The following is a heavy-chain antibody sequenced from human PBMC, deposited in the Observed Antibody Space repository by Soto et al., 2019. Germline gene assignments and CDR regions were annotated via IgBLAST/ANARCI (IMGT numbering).Heavy chain of an antibody. D-gene: IGHD6-6*01. V-gene: IGHV3-73*01. CDR2: IRSKANSYAT. CDR1: GFTFSGSA. Sequence: HPGGSLRLSCAASGFTFSGSAMHWVRQASGKGPEWVGRIRSKANSYATAYAASVKGRFTISRDDSKNTAYLQMNSLKTEDTAVYYCTRPPEIKSIAAPPYYGMDVWGQGTTVTVSS. CDR3: TRPPEIKSIAAPPYYGMDV. J-gene: IGHJ6*02.